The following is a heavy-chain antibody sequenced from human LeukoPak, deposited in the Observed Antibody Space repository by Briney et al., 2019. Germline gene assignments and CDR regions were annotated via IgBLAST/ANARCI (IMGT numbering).Heavy chain of an antibody. D-gene: IGHD3-22*01. CDR3: ARNWPDVFYYDSSHYVFDI. CDR1: GGTFSSYA. CDR2: INPSGGST. J-gene: IGHJ3*02. V-gene: IGHV1-46*01. Sequence: GASVKVSCKASGGTFSSYAISWVRQAPGQGLEWMGIINPSGGSTSYAQKFQGRVTMTRDTSTSTVYMELSSLRSEDTAVYYCARNWPDVFYYDSSHYVFDIWGQGTMVTVSS.